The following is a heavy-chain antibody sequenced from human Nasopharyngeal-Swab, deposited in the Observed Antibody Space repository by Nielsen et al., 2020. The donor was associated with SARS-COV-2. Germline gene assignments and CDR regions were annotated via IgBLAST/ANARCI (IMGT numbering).Heavy chain of an antibody. Sequence: ASVKVSCKASGYTFTSYPMHWVRQAPGQRLEWMGWINAGNGNTKYSQKFQGRVTITRDTSASTAYMELSSLRSEDTAVYYCARVGIMSGNLWGWFDPWGQGTLVTVSS. J-gene: IGHJ5*02. CDR1: GYTFTSYP. D-gene: IGHD1-26*01. CDR2: INAGNGNT. V-gene: IGHV1-3*01. CDR3: ARVGIMSGNLWGWFDP.